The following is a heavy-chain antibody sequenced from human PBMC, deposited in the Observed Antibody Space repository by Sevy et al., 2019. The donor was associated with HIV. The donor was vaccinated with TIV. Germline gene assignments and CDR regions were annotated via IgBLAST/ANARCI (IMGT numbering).Heavy chain of an antibody. CDR3: ARDDTSGLNL. Sequence: ASVKVSCKTSGYTFTGYFMHWVRQAPGQGLEWMGVINPSGGSTTFAQRFQGRVTMTRDTSTSTVYMEVRSLRSEDTAVYYCARDDTSGLNLWGQGTLVTVSS. CDR1: GYTFTGYF. J-gene: IGHJ4*02. V-gene: IGHV1-46*01. CDR2: INPSGGST. D-gene: IGHD2-8*02.